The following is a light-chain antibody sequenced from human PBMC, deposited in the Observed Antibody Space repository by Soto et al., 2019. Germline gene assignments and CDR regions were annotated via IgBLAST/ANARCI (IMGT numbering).Light chain of an antibody. CDR1: SSDVGGYNF. V-gene: IGLV2-14*01. CDR3: SSNTIYNTRV. Sequence: QSALTQPASVSGSPGQSIAISCTGTSSDVGGYNFVSWYQQHPGKAPKLMIHEVSNRPSGVSDRFSGSKSGNTASLTISGLQADDEADYYCSSNTIYNTRVFATGTKLTVL. CDR2: EVS. J-gene: IGLJ1*01.